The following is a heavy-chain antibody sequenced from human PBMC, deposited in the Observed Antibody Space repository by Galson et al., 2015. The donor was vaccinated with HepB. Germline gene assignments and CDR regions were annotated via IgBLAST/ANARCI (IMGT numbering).Heavy chain of an antibody. CDR3: AKSYFGVSGYLD. CDR1: GYTFTSYA. D-gene: IGHD3-22*01. Sequence: SVKVSCKASGYTFTSYAMHWVRQAPGQRLEWMGWINAGNGNTKYSQKFQGRVTITRDTSANTAYMELSSLRSEDTTVYYCAKSYFGVSGYLDWGQGTLVTVSS. V-gene: IGHV1-3*01. CDR2: INAGNGNT. J-gene: IGHJ4*02.